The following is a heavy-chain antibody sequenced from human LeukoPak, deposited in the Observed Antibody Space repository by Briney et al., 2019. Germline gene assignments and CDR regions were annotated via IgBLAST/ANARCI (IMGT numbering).Heavy chain of an antibody. D-gene: IGHD6-13*01. CDR3: ARTAVGTIPLDY. V-gene: IGHV1-2*02. Sequence: ASVKVSCKASGYTFTGYYMHWVRQAPGQGLEWMGWINPNSGGTNYAQKFQGRVTMTRDTSISTAYMELSRLRSDDTAVYYCARTAVGTIPLDYWGQGTLVTVSS. CDR1: GYTFTGYY. CDR2: INPNSGGT. J-gene: IGHJ4*02.